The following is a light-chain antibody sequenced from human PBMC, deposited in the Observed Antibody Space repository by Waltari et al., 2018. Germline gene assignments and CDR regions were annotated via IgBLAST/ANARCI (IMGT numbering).Light chain of an antibody. V-gene: IGLV2-14*03. Sequence: QSALTQPASVSGSPGQSITISCTGTSSDVGAYDSVSWYQQHPGKVPKLMLYDVTYRPSGISNRFSGSKSGITAFLTISGLQAEDEADYYCSSHTSSRTRVFGGGTELTVL. CDR1: SSDVGAYDS. CDR2: DVT. CDR3: SSHTSSRTRV. J-gene: IGLJ3*02.